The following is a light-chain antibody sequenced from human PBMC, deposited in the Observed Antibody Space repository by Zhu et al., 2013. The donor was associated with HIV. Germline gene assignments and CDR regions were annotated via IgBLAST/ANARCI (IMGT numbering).Light chain of an antibody. CDR3: QQTKSYPFN. Sequence: AIRMTQSPSSFSASKGDRVTITCRASQGISSYLAWYQQKPGRAPKLLIYGASTLHSGVPLRFRGSGSGTDFALTVYGLQPEDSATYYCQQTKSYPFNFGPGTKVDVK. V-gene: IGKV1-8*01. J-gene: IGKJ3*01. CDR2: GAS. CDR1: QGISSY.